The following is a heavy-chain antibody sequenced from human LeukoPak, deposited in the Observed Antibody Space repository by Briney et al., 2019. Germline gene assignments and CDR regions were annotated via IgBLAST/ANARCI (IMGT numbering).Heavy chain of an antibody. V-gene: IGHV4-34*01. J-gene: IGHJ3*02. Sequence: SETLSLTCAVYGGSFSGYYWSWIRQPPGKGLEWIGEINHSGSTNYNPSLKSRVTISVDTSKNQFSLKLSSVTAADTAVYYCASKKPPRYCSSTSCRLINDAFDIWGQGTMVTVSS. CDR3: ASKKPPRYCSSTSCRLINDAFDI. CDR1: GGSFSGYY. CDR2: INHSGST. D-gene: IGHD2-2*01.